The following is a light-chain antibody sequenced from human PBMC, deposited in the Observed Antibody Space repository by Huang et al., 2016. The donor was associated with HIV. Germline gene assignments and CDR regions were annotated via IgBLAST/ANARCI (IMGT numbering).Light chain of an antibody. CDR1: QSVLKTSNNKNC. J-gene: IGKJ1*01. Sequence: DIVVTQSPDSLALSLGGRAAIHCTASQSVLKTSNNKNCISWDQLKPGQPPKLLIYWASTRESGVPDRFSGSGSGTHFTLTIASLQAEDVAVYYCHQYYDTPQTFGQGTKVEVK. CDR3: HQYYDTPQT. CDR2: WAS. V-gene: IGKV4-1*01.